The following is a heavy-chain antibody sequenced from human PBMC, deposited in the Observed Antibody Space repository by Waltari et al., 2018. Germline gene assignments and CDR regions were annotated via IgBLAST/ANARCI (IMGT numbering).Heavy chain of an antibody. D-gene: IGHD6-19*01. Sequence: QVQLVQSGAEVKKPGSSVKVSCKASGGTFSSYAISWVRQDRGQGLEWMGGIIPIFGTANYAQKFQGRVTITADESTSTAYMELSSLRSEDTAVYYCARDGRYSSGPPHYGMDVWGQGTTVTVSS. CDR1: GGTFSSYA. CDR2: IIPIFGTA. V-gene: IGHV1-69*13. J-gene: IGHJ6*02. CDR3: ARDGRYSSGPPHYGMDV.